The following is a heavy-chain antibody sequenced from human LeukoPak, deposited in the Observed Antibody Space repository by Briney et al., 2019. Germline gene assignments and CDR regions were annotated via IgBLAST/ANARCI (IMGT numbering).Heavy chain of an antibody. CDR1: GYTFTGYY. Sequence: ASVKVSRKASGYTFTGYYIHWVRQAPGQGLEWMGRINPYSGDTNYAQKFQGRVTLTRDTSISTAYMELGSLKSDDTAMYYCASRGDGGFDYWGQGTLVTVSS. D-gene: IGHD3-16*01. CDR3: ASRGDGGFDY. J-gene: IGHJ4*02. V-gene: IGHV1-2*06. CDR2: INPYSGDT.